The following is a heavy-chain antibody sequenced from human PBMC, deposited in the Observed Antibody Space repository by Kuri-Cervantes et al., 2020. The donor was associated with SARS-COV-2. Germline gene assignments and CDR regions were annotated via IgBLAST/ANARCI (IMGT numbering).Heavy chain of an antibody. CDR3: TTLIDY. V-gene: IGHV1-24*01. Sequence: ASVKVSCKVSGYTLTELSMHWVRQAPGKGLEWMGGFDPEDGETIYAQKFQGRVTITTDESTSTAYMELNSLKTEDTAVYYCTTLIDYWGQGALVTVSS. J-gene: IGHJ4*02. CDR1: GYTLTELS. D-gene: IGHD1-1*01. CDR2: FDPEDGET.